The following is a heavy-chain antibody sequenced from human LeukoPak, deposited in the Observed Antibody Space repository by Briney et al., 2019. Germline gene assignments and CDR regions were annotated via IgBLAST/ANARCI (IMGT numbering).Heavy chain of an antibody. J-gene: IGHJ4*02. Sequence: PGRSLRLSCAASGFTFSTSPMHWVRQAPGKGLEWVAAILYDGNTRYNTDSVKSRFTVSRDNSQNTLYLQMNSLSAEDTAVYYCAKNWHLDSWGQGTLVTVSS. D-gene: IGHD1-1*01. V-gene: IGHV3-30*04. CDR3: AKNWHLDS. CDR1: GFTFSTSP. CDR2: ILYDGNTR.